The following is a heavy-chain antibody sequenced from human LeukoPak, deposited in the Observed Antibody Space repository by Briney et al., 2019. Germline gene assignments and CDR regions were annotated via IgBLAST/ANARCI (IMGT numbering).Heavy chain of an antibody. J-gene: IGHJ6*03. V-gene: IGHV1-8*01. Sequence: ASVKVSCKASGYTFTSYDVNWVRQATGQGLEWMGWMSPNSGNTGYAQKFQGRVTMTRNTSISTAYMELSSLRSEDTAVYYCARGYWSSSWSSYYYMDVWGKGTTVTISS. CDR2: MSPNSGNT. CDR3: ARGYWSSSWSSYYYMDV. D-gene: IGHD6-13*01. CDR1: GYTFTSYD.